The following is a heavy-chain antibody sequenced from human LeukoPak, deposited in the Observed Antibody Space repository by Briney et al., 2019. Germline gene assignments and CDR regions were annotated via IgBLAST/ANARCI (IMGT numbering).Heavy chain of an antibody. J-gene: IGHJ5*02. CDR1: GYNFTIYW. CDR3: AIFDFLFGEIDNWFDP. D-gene: IGHD3-16*01. Sequence: PGESLKISCKGSGYNFTIYWIGWVRQMPGKVLEWMGIIYPGDSDTRYSPSFQGQVTISADKSISTAYLQWSSLKASDTAMYYCAIFDFLFGEIDNWFDPWGQGTQVTVSS. CDR2: IYPGDSDT. V-gene: IGHV5-51*01.